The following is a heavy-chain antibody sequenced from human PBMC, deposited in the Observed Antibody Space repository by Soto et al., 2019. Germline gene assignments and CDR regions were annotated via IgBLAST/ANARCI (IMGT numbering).Heavy chain of an antibody. CDR1: GYTLTELS. CDR2: FDPEDGET. V-gene: IGHV1-24*01. D-gene: IGHD6-13*01. J-gene: IGHJ6*02. Sequence: ASVKVSCKVSGYTLTELSMHWVRQAPGKGLEWMGGFDPEDGETIYAQKFQGRVTMTEDTSTDTAYMELSSLRSEDTAVYYCATVVEAAAGIQGYYYYGMDVWGQGTTVTVSS. CDR3: ATVVEAAAGIQGYYYYGMDV.